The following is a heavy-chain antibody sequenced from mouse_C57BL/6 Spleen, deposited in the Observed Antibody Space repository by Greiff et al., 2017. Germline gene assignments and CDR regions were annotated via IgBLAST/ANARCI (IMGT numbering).Heavy chain of an antibody. Sequence: VQLQQPGAELVKPGASVTLSCKASGYTFTSYWMHWVKQRPGQGLEWIGMIHPNSGSTNYNEKFKSKATLTVDKSSSTAYMQLSSVTSEDSAVYYCARWGDVAYWGQGTLVTVSA. CDR3: ARWGDVAY. V-gene: IGHV1-64*01. CDR1: GYTFTSYW. D-gene: IGHD3-3*01. CDR2: IHPNSGST. J-gene: IGHJ3*01.